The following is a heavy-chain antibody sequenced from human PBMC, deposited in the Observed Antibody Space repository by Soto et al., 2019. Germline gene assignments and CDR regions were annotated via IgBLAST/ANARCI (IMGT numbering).Heavy chain of an antibody. CDR2: IGDSGAKT. CDR3: AKRGSKYFDY. CDR1: GFTFSSYA. V-gene: IGHV3-23*01. J-gene: IGHJ4*02. D-gene: IGHD3-16*01. Sequence: EVQLLESGGGLVQPGGSLRLSCAASGFTFSSYAMSWVRQAPGKGLEWVSTIGDSGAKTYYADSVKGRFTISRDNSKSTLYLQLTSLRVEDTAVFYCAKRGSKYFDYWGQGTLVSVSS.